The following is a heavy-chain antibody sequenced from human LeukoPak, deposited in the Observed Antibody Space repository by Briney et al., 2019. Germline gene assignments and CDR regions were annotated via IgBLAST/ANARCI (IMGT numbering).Heavy chain of an antibody. D-gene: IGHD3-10*01. CDR1: GGSLSSGGYY. J-gene: IGHJ4*02. CDR2: IYYSGRT. V-gene: IGHV4-31*03. Sequence: SQTLSLTCTVSGGSLSSGGYYWSWIRQHPGKGLEWIGYIYYSGRTYYNPSLKSRVTISVDTSKNQFSLKLSSVTAADTAVYYCARAGAYYGSGSYLLGYFDYWGQGTLVTVSS. CDR3: ARAGAYYGSGSYLLGYFDY.